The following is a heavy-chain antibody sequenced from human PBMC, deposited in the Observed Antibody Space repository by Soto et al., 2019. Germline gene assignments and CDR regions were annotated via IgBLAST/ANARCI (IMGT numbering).Heavy chain of an antibody. CDR1: GFTFTTYS. CDR2: ISTSSNVI. V-gene: IGHV3-48*02. J-gene: IGHJ6*02. Sequence: EVQLVESGGGLAQPGGSLRLSCAASGFTFTTYSMNWVRQAPGKGLEWVSYISTSSNVIYYADSVKGRFTISSDNAQKTLYLQMNSLRDEDSALYYCARDGGGESSGSAHYYYYGMDVWGQGTAVAVS. D-gene: IGHD6-19*01. CDR3: ARDGGGESSGSAHYYYYGMDV.